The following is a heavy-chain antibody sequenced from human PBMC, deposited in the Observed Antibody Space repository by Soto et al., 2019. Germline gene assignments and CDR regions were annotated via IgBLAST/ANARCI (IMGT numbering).Heavy chain of an antibody. Sequence: GGSLRLSCAAAGFSVSTSHISWVRQAPGKGLEWVSVIYSGGATHYAVSVKGRFIISRDKSKNTVDLHMNSLRAEDTAVYYCASLGGQQLVESIKHYYDSSGSGIDYWGQGTLVTVSS. CDR2: IYSGGAT. V-gene: IGHV3-53*01. CDR1: GFSVSTSH. J-gene: IGHJ4*02. CDR3: ASLGGQQLVESIKHYYDSSGSGIDY. D-gene: IGHD3-22*01.